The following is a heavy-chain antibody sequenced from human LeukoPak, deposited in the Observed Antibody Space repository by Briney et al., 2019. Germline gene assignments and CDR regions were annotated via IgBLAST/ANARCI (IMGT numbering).Heavy chain of an antibody. Sequence: GGSLRLSCAASGFTFSNYAMNWVRQAPGKGLEWVSYISSSGSTIYYADSVKGRFTISRDNAKNSLYLQMNSLRAEDTAVYYCANQLRYFDWLLFGWGQGTLVTVSS. J-gene: IGHJ4*02. CDR3: ANQLRYFDWLLFG. D-gene: IGHD3-9*01. CDR1: GFTFSNYA. CDR2: ISSSGSTI. V-gene: IGHV3-48*03.